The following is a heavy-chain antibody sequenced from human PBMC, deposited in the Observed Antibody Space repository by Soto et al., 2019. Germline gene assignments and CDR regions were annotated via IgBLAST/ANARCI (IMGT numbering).Heavy chain of an antibody. Sequence: LSLTCAVSGYSISSGYYWGWIRQPPGKGLEWIGSIHHSGSTYYNPSLKSRVTISVDTSKNQFSLRVNSVIAADTAVYYCARVRKGVTTIRKYGMDVWGQGTTVTVSS. CDR2: IHHSGST. V-gene: IGHV4-38-2*01. CDR3: ARVRKGVTTIRKYGMDV. D-gene: IGHD4-17*01. J-gene: IGHJ6*02. CDR1: GYSISSGYY.